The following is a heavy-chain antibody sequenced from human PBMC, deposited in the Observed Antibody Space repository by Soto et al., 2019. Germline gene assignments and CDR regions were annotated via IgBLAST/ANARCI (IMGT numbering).Heavy chain of an antibody. CDR1: VDSVSSNSAT. Sequence: PSQTLSLTCAISVDSVSSNSATWNWIRQSPSRGLEWLGRTYYRSKWYNDFAVSVKSRIAISPDTSKNQFSLQLNYVTPDDTAVSYCARGGFYIKEGLFDSWAQVTLVTVSS. CDR2: TYYRSKWYN. J-gene: IGHJ4*02. V-gene: IGHV6-1*01. CDR3: ARGGFYIKEGLFDS. D-gene: IGHD3-10*01.